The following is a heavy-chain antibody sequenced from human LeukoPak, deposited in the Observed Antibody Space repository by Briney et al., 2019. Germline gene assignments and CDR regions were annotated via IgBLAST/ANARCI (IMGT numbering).Heavy chain of an antibody. CDR3: ANTRYCSSTNCYLPDY. D-gene: IGHD2-2*01. CDR2: ISTSSSYI. J-gene: IGHJ4*02. V-gene: IGHV3-21*04. Sequence: GGSLRLSCAASGFTFSSYAMSWVRQAPGKGLEWVSSISTSSSYIYYADSVKGRFTISRHNAKSSLYLQMNSLRAEDTAVYYCANTRYCSSTNCYLPDYWGQGTLVTVSS. CDR1: GFTFSSYA.